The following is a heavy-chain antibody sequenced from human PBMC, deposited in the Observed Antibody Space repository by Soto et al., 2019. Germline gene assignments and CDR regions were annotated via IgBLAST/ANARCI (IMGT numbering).Heavy chain of an antibody. CDR1: GFTLTNYA. D-gene: IGHD3-9*01. Sequence: EVQLVESGGGLVQPWGSLRLSCTASGFTLTNYAMKWVRQAPGKGLEWVSYISSSSAAIFYADSVKGRFTISRDNAKNSLYLQRNSLRAEDTAVSYCARDLSRGLVLFYYMDVCGRGTTVTVSS. J-gene: IGHJ6*03. CDR2: ISSSSAAI. V-gene: IGHV3-48*01. CDR3: ARDLSRGLVLFYYMDV.